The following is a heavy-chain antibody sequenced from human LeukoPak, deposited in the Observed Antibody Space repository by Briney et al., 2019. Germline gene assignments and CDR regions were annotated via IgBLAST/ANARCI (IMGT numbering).Heavy chain of an antibody. CDR2: IYHSGST. Sequence: SETLSLTCAVSGYSISSGYYWGWIRQPPGKGLEWIGSIYHSGSTYYNPSLKSRVTISVDTSKNQFSLKLSSVTAADTAVYYCARAVYYDSRGYYHNFDYWGQGTLVTVSS. D-gene: IGHD3-22*01. CDR1: GYSISSGYY. V-gene: IGHV4-38-2*01. CDR3: ARAVYYDSRGYYHNFDY. J-gene: IGHJ4*02.